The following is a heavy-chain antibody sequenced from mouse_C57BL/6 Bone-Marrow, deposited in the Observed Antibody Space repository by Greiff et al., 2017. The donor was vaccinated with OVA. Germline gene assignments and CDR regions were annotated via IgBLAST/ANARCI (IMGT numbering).Heavy chain of an antibody. Sequence: QVQLQQPGAELVKPGASVKLSCKASGYTFTSYWMQWVKQRPGQGLEWIGEIDPSDSYTNYNQKFKGKATLTVDTSSSTAYMQLSSLTSEDSAVYYWARDYGRLFDYWGQGTTLTVSS. CDR2: IDPSDSYT. CDR3: ARDYGRLFDY. D-gene: IGHD1-1*01. V-gene: IGHV1-50*01. J-gene: IGHJ2*01. CDR1: GYTFTSYW.